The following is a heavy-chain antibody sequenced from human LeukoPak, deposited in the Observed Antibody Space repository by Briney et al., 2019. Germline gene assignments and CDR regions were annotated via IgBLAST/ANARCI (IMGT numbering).Heavy chain of an antibody. CDR2: IKRDGSET. Sequence: GGSLRLSCAASGFTFRNYWMSWVRLAPGRGLERVATIKRDGSETLYVDSVKGRFTISRDNAKNSLYLQMNSLRAEDTAVYYCARDPDSDSTGWYYFDYWGQGTLVIVSS. J-gene: IGHJ4*02. D-gene: IGHD6-19*01. CDR1: GFTFRNYW. V-gene: IGHV3-7*01. CDR3: ARDPDSDSTGWYYFDY.